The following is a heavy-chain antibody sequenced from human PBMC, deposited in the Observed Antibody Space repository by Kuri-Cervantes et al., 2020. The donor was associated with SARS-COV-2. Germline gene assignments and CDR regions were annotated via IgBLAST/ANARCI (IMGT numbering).Heavy chain of an antibody. V-gene: IGHV4-30-4*08. CDR2: IHYSGSA. CDR3: ARAPFEGDAFDI. D-gene: IGHD3-9*01. CDR1: GGSLRSGDYY. J-gene: IGHJ3*02. Sequence: SETLSLTCTVSGGSLRSGDYYWTWVRQPPGKGLEWIGNIHYSGSAFYSPSLKSRVSMSLDMSKSQFSLKLSSVTAADTAVYYCARAPFEGDAFDIWGQGTMVTVSS.